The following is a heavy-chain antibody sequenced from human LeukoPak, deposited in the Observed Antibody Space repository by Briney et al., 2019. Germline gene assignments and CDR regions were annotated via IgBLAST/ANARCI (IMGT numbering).Heavy chain of an antibody. CDR3: AKGMYYDSSGYPN. CDR1: GFTFSSYA. CDR2: ISGSGGST. D-gene: IGHD3-22*01. V-gene: IGHV3-23*01. J-gene: IGHJ4*02. Sequence: GGSLRLSCAASGFTFSSYAMSWVRRAPGKGLEWVSAISGSGGSTYYADSVKGRFTISRDNSKNTLYLQMNSLRAEDTAVYYCAKGMYYDSSGYPNWGQGTLVTVSS.